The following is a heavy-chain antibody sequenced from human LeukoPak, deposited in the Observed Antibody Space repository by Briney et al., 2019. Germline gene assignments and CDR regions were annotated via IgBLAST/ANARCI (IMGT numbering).Heavy chain of an antibody. CDR1: GFTFSSYA. V-gene: IGHV3-30-3*01. CDR2: ISYDGSNK. J-gene: IGHJ4*02. CDR3: AVGYSSTWYHFEY. Sequence: GGSLRLSCAASGFTFSSYAMHWVRQAPGKGLEWVAVISYDGSNKYYADSVKGRFTISRDNSKNTLYLQMNSLRAEDTAVYYCAVGYSSTWYHFEYWGQGTLVTVSS. D-gene: IGHD6-13*01.